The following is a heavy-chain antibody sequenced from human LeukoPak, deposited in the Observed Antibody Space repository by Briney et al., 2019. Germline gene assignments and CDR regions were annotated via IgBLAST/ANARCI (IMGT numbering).Heavy chain of an antibody. Sequence: GGSLRLSCAASGFTFSSYEMHWVRQAPGKGLEWVSYISSSGSTIYYADSVKGRFTISRDNAKNSLYLQMNSLRAEDTAVYYCARDLVSGPGVDVWGKGTTVTVSS. CDR2: ISSSGSTI. V-gene: IGHV3-48*03. CDR3: ARDLVSGPGVDV. D-gene: IGHD2-2*01. J-gene: IGHJ6*04. CDR1: GFTFSSYE.